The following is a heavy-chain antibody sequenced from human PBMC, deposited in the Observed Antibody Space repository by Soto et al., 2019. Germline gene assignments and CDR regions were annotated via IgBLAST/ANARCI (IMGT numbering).Heavy chain of an antibody. D-gene: IGHD2-21*02. Sequence: GGALRLSCAASGFTFSNYAMSWVRQAPGKGLEWVSCISGSGGSTYYADSVKGRFTISRDNSKNTLYLQMNRLRAEDTAVYYCANLVVVTASPFDSWGQGTLVTVSS. CDR3: ANLVVVTASPFDS. V-gene: IGHV3-23*01. CDR2: ISGSGGST. CDR1: GFTFSNYA. J-gene: IGHJ4*02.